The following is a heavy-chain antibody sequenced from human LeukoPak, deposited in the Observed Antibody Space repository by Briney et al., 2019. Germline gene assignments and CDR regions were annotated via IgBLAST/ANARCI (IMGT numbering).Heavy chain of an antibody. CDR3: ASLGRWDYYFDY. J-gene: IGHJ4*02. V-gene: IGHV4-39*01. CDR2: IYYSGST. D-gene: IGHD3/OR15-3a*01. CDR1: GGSIRSTKYY. Sequence: SETLSLTCTVSGGSIRSTKYYWGWIRQPPGKGLEWIASIYYSGSTYYKSFLKSRVTISVDTSKNQFSLKVKSVTAADTAVYFCASLGRWDYYFDYWGQGALVTVSS.